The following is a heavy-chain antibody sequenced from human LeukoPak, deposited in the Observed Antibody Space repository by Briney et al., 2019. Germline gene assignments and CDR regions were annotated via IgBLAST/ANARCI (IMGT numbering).Heavy chain of an antibody. CDR1: GFTFSSYA. CDR2: ISGSGSGSGSST. J-gene: IGHJ4*02. Sequence: PGGSLRLSCAVSGFTFSSYAMNWVRQAPGKGLEWFSAISGSGSGSGSSTYYADSVKGRFTISRDNSKNTLYLQMNSLRAEDTAVYYCANPGGPWGQGTLVTVSS. D-gene: IGHD1-1*01. V-gene: IGHV3-23*01. CDR3: ANPGGP.